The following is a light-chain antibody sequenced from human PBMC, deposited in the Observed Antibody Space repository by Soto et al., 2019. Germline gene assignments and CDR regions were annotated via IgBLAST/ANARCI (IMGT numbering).Light chain of an antibody. Sequence: VGCQVPLPCRAIQPIDSVLACYQQSPVPPPNLLIYKASTLASGVPSRLSGSGSGTEFTLTINSLQPDDFATYYCQQYNSYSWTFGQGTKVDIK. CDR1: QPIDSV. CDR2: KAS. J-gene: IGKJ1*01. V-gene: IGKV1-5*03. CDR3: QQYNSYSWT.